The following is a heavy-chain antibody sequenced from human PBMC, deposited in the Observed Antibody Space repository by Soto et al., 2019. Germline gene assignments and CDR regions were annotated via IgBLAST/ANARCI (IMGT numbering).Heavy chain of an antibody. CDR2: ISWDGGST. CDR3: AKQNDDQTRYYGMDV. D-gene: IGHD1-1*01. V-gene: IGHV3-43*01. J-gene: IGHJ6*02. CDR1: GFTFDDYT. Sequence: GGSLRLSCAASGFTFDDYTMHWVRQAPGKGLEWVSLISWDGGSTYYADSVKGRFTNSRDNRQNSLYLQMNSLRTEDTALYYCAKQNDDQTRYYGMDVWGQGTTVTVSS.